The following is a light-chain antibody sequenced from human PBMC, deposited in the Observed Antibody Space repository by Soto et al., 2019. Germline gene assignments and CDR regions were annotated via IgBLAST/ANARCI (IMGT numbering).Light chain of an antibody. J-gene: IGKJ2*01. CDR2: GAS. V-gene: IGKV3-20*01. CDR3: QQYGSSVSYT. Sequence: VLAQSPGTLSLSPGERAILSCRASQTVSSNYLAWYQQKPGQAPRLLIYGASSRATGIPDRFSGSGSGTDFTLTISRLEPEDFAVYYCQQYGSSVSYTFGQGTKLEIK. CDR1: QTVSSNY.